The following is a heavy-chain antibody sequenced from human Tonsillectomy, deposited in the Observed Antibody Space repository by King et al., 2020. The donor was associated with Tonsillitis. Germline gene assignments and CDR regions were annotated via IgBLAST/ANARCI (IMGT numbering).Heavy chain of an antibody. V-gene: IGHV4-31*03. D-gene: IGHD2-15*01. CDR1: GCSISGGTYY. J-gene: IGHJ5*02. CDR3: GGYEGGVFDP. CDR2: IYNSENT. Sequence: VQLQESGPGLVKPSQTLSLTCTVSGCSISGGTYYWSWIRQHPGKGLEWIGYIYNSENTYYNPSLKSRLTISLDTSKNQFSLKLSSVTAADTAVYYCGGYEGGVFDPWGQGTLVTVSS.